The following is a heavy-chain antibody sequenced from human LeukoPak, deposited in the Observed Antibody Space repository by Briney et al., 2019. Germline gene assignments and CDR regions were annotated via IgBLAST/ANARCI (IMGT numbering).Heavy chain of an antibody. V-gene: IGHV3-23*01. Sequence: GGSLRLSCVASGLAFSTYGMSWVRQAPGKGLECVSAITDSGVDTYYADSVKGRFTISRDNSKNTLFLQMNSLRAEDTAVYYCVSRSSDRAFDYWGQGALVTVSS. J-gene: IGHJ4*02. CDR1: GLAFSTYG. CDR3: VSRSSDRAFDY. CDR2: ITDSGVDT. D-gene: IGHD5/OR15-5a*01.